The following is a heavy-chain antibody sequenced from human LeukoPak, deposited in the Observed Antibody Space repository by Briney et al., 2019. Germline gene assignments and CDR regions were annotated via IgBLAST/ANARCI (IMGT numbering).Heavy chain of an antibody. Sequence: PGGSLRLSCAPSGFTVSNTYMTWVRQAPGKGLEWVSVIYTGGSTYYADSVKGRFTISRDNSKNTLYLQMNSLRAEDTAVYYCAKGKVVTGIDYWGQGTLVTVSS. CDR1: GFTVSNTY. CDR2: IYTGGST. D-gene: IGHD2-21*02. V-gene: IGHV3-53*01. J-gene: IGHJ4*02. CDR3: AKGKVVTGIDY.